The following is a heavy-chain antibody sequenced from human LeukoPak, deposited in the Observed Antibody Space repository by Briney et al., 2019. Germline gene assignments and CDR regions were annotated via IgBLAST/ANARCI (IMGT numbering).Heavy chain of an antibody. J-gene: IGHJ4*02. CDR1: GFTFSDSY. D-gene: IGHD2-21*01. CDR3: AKTARAYEY. CDR2: IGGSGRDI. V-gene: IGHV3-11*01. Sequence: PGGSLRLSCVASGFTFSDSYMSWVRQTPERGLECISYIGGSGRDIKYADSVKGRFTISRDNAKNALYLQMNSLRAEDTAVYYRAKTARAYEYWGQGAQVTVSS.